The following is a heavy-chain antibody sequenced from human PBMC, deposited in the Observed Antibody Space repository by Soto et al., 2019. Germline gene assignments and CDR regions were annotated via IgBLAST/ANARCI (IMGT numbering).Heavy chain of an antibody. CDR2: IYHNERT. V-gene: IGHV4-4*02. Sequence: QVQLQESGPGLVKPSGTLSLTCAVSGVSISSSQWWSWVRQPPGKGLEWIGEIYHNERTNYNPSLKSRLTMSLDRSQNQVSLKLSSVPAADPATYYCGRTKDYFYGVDVWGQGTTVTVSS. CDR1: GVSISSSQW. CDR3: GRTKDYFYGVDV. J-gene: IGHJ6*02.